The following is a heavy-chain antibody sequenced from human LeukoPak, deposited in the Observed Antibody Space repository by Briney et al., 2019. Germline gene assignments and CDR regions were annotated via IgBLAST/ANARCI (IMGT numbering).Heavy chain of an antibody. J-gene: IGHJ4*02. CDR1: GFTFVDYA. Sequence: GGSLRLSCSASGFTFVDYAMTWGRQAPGKGLEWVLSVSGSGKSAYYADSVKGRFTVSIDNDKKTMYLEMNSLRAEDTAVYYCAKAFRIDSWGQGTLVTVSS. V-gene: IGHV3-23*01. CDR3: AKAFRIDS. D-gene: IGHD2-15*01. CDR2: VSGSGKSA.